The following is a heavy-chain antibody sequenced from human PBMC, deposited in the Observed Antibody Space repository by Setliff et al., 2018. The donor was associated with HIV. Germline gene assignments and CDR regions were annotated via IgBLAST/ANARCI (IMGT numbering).Heavy chain of an antibody. D-gene: IGHD1-26*01. Sequence: PSETLSLTCSVSGGSIRSGSYYWSWIRQPAGKGLEWIGHIYSTGGTRYNPPLESRLTILVDTSRNQFSLNLSSVTAADTAVYYCARAAYSGTYVWEPATDLWGRGTLVTVSS. V-gene: IGHV4-61*09. J-gene: IGHJ2*01. CDR3: ARAAYSGTYVWEPATDL. CDR1: GGSIRSGSYY. CDR2: IYSTGGT.